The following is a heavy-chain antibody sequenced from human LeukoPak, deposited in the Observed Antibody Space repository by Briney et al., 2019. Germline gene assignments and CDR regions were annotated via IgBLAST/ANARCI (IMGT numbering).Heavy chain of an antibody. CDR3: ARAGVLAGLDV. Sequence: GGSLRLSCAASGFTFSTYWMHWVRQAPGKGLVWVSRINSDGSSTNYADSVKGRFTISRDNAKNTLYLQMNSLRAEDTAVYYCARAGVLAGLDVWGKETTVTVSS. D-gene: IGHD3-10*01. J-gene: IGHJ6*04. V-gene: IGHV3-74*01. CDR1: GFTFSTYW. CDR2: INSDGSST.